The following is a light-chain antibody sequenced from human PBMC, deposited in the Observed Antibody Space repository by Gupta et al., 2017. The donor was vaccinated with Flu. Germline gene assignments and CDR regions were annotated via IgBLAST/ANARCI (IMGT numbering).Light chain of an antibody. J-gene: IGLJ3*02. Sequence: SFILTQPPSVSVAPGQTASIACGGNNIGSETVHWYQQKPGQAPVLVLYDDDLRPSGIPERFSGSNSGNTATLTIRRVEAGDEADYYCQVWDTASDHWLFGAGTTLTVV. CDR3: QVWDTASDHWL. V-gene: IGLV3-21*02. CDR2: DDD. CDR1: NIGSET.